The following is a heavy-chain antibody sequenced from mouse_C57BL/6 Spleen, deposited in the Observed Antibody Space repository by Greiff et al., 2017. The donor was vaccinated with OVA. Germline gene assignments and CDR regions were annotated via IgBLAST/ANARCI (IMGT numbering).Heavy chain of an antibody. V-gene: IGHV1-15*01. D-gene: IGHD4-1*01. CDR2: IDPETGGT. CDR1: GYTFTDYE. J-gene: IGHJ2*01. Sequence: VQLQQSGAELVRPGASVTLSSKASGYTFTDYEMHWVKQTPVHGLEWIGAIDPETGGTAYNQKFKGKAILTADKSSSTAYMELRSLTSEDSAVYYCTRTGLDYWGQGTTLTVSS. CDR3: TRTGLDY.